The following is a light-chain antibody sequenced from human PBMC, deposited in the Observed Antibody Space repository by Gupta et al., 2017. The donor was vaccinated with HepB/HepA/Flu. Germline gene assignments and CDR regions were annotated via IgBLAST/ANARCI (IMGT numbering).Light chain of an antibody. CDR2: AAS. V-gene: IGKV1-39*01. J-gene: IGKJ4*01. Sequence: DIQMTQSPSSLSASVGDRVTIACRASQSIGSSLNWYQHQAGKAPNLLIYAASTLRSGVPSRFSGSGSGIDFTLTVSGLQPEDVATYYCQQSYTSPLTFGGGTKVEIK. CDR1: QSIGSS. CDR3: QQSYTSPLT.